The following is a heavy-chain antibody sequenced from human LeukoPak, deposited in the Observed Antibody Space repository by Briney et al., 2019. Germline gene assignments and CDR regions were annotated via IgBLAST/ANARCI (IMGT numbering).Heavy chain of an antibody. J-gene: IGHJ4*02. CDR2: ISGGST. D-gene: IGHD1-26*01. CDR1: GFTVSSNE. V-gene: IGHV3-38-3*01. CDR3: ARDLSVGSKPDLGFDY. Sequence: GGSLRLSCAASGFTVSSNEMSWVRQAPGKGLEWVSSISGGSTYYADSRKGRFTISRDNSKNTLHLQMNSLRAEDTAVYYCARDLSVGSKPDLGFDYWGQGTLVTASS.